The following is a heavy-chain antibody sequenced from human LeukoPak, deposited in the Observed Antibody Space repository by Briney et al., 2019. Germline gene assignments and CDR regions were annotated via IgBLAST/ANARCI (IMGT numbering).Heavy chain of an antibody. D-gene: IGHD3-16*02. J-gene: IGHJ4*02. Sequence: GGSLRLSRAPSGFTLSSYAMSEVREPPGEGLEWVSGITTTGGRAHYADSVKGPFTISRDNSKDTLYLQMNSLRVEDTAVYYCANSHSPGDWGSYRPYDYWGQGTLVIVSS. CDR3: ANSHSPGDWGSYRPYDY. CDR2: ITTTGGRA. V-gene: IGHV3-23*01. CDR1: GFTLSSYA.